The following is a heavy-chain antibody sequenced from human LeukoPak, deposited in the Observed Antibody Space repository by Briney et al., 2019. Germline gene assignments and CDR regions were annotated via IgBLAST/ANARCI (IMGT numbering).Heavy chain of an antibody. Sequence: GASVKVSCKASGYTFTSYGISWVRQAPGQGLEWMGWISAYNGNTNYAQKLQGRVTMTTDTSTSTAYMELRSLRSDDTAVYYCAGPAYYDFWSGCYPQGYYYYGMDVWGQGTTVTVSS. J-gene: IGHJ6*02. CDR1: GYTFTSYG. CDR3: AGPAYYDFWSGCYPQGYYYYGMDV. V-gene: IGHV1-18*01. CDR2: ISAYNGNT. D-gene: IGHD3-3*01.